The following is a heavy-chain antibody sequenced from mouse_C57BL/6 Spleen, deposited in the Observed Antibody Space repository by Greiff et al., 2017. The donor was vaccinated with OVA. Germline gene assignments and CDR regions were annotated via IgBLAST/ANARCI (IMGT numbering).Heavy chain of an antibody. Sequence: EVQLQQSGAELVKPGASVKLSCTASGFNIKDYYMHWVKQRTEQGLEWIGRIDPEDGEPKYAPKFQGKATITADTSSNTAYLQLSSLTSEDTAVDYCARGDYYGSSYLPYWGQGTLVTVSA. CDR1: GFNIKDYY. D-gene: IGHD1-1*01. CDR2: IDPEDGEP. J-gene: IGHJ3*01. V-gene: IGHV14-2*01. CDR3: ARGDYYGSSYLPY.